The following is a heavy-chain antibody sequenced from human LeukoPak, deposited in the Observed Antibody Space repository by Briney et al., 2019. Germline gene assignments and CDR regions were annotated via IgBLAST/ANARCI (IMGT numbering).Heavy chain of an antibody. Sequence: ASVKVSCKASGYTFTSYAMNWVRQAPGQGLGWMGWINTNTGNPTYAQGFTGRFVFSLDTSVSTAYLQISSLKAEDTAVYYCARVETAYYYDSSGSPLPHYFDYWGQGTLVTVSS. CDR3: ARVETAYYYDSSGSPLPHYFDY. V-gene: IGHV7-4-1*02. CDR1: GYTFTSYA. J-gene: IGHJ4*02. D-gene: IGHD3-22*01. CDR2: INTNTGNP.